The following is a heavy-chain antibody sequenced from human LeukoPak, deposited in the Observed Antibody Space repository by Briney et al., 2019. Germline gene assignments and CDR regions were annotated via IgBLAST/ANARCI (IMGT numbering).Heavy chain of an antibody. Sequence: PSETLSLTCAVYGGSFSGYYWNWIRQPSGKGLEWIGEINHSGSTNYNPSLKSRVTVSIDTSENQVSLKLTSVTAADTAVYYCARGRVTGPLDPWGQGSLVTASS. CDR2: INHSGST. CDR1: GGSFSGYY. D-gene: IGHD1-20*01. CDR3: ARGRVTGPLDP. V-gene: IGHV4-34*01. J-gene: IGHJ5*02.